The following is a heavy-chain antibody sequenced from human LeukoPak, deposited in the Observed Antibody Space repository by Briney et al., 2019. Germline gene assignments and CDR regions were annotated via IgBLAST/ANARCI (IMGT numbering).Heavy chain of an antibody. CDR1: GYTLTELS. J-gene: IGHJ4*02. D-gene: IGHD3-10*01. CDR3: ATVAITMVRGASPLDY. CDR2: FDPEDGET. Sequence: ASVKVSCKVSGYTLTELSMHWVRQAPGKGLEGPGGFDPEDGETIYAQKFQGRVTMTEYTSTDTAYMELSSVTSEDTSVDYCATVAITMVRGASPLDYWGQGTLVTVSS. V-gene: IGHV1-24*01.